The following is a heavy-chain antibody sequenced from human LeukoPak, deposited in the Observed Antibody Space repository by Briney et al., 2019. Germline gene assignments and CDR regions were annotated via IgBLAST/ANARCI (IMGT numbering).Heavy chain of an antibody. V-gene: IGHV4-34*01. J-gene: IGHJ6*02. CDR2: INHSGST. CDR1: GGSFSGDY. CDR3: ARHPGYCGYDLSYYYYGLDV. D-gene: IGHD5-12*01. Sequence: PSETLSLTCAVYGGSFSGDYWSWIRQPPGKGLEWIGEINHSGSTNYNPSLKSRVTISVDTSKNQFSLKLSSVTAADSAVYYCARHPGYCGYDLSYYYYGLDVWGQGTTVTVSS.